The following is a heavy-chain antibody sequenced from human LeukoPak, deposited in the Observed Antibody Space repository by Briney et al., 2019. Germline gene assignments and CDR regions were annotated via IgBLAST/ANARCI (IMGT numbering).Heavy chain of an antibody. CDR2: TYYSGST. V-gene: IGHV4-59*01. D-gene: IGHD3-22*01. Sequence: SETLSLTCTVSGVTISSYYWSWIRQPPGKGLEWIGYTYYSGSTIYNPSLKSRVTTSVETSKNQFSLKLSSVTAADTAVYYCARSSPVTYYYDSSCYVFDYWGQGTLVTVSS. CDR3: ARSSPVTYYYDSSCYVFDY. CDR1: GVTISSYY. J-gene: IGHJ4*02.